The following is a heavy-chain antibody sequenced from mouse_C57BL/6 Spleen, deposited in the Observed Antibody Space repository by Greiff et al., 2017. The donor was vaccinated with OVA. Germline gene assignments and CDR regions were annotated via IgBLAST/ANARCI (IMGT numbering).Heavy chain of an antibody. Sequence: QVQLQQSGPELVKPGASVKISCKASGYAFSSSWMNWVKQRPGKGLEWIGRIYPGDGETNYNGKFKGKATLTADKSSSTAYMQLSSLTSEDSAVYFCATTNWDCAGFAYWGQGTLVTVSS. D-gene: IGHD4-1*01. CDR3: ATTNWDCAGFAY. CDR2: IYPGDGET. CDR1: GYAFSSSW. J-gene: IGHJ3*01. V-gene: IGHV1-82*01.